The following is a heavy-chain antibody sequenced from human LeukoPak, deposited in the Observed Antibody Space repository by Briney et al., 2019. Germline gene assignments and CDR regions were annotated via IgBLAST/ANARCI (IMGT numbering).Heavy chain of an antibody. CDR2: IYHSGST. V-gene: IGHV4-38-2*02. J-gene: IGHJ4*02. Sequence: LSETLSLTCSVSGYSISSGYYWGWIRQPPGKGLEWIGSIYHSGSTYYNPSLKSRVTISVDTSKNQLSLKLNAVTAADTAMYYCARQRMVVTPEFFDYWGQGTLVIVSS. D-gene: IGHD4-23*01. CDR1: GYSISSGYY. CDR3: ARQRMVVTPEFFDY.